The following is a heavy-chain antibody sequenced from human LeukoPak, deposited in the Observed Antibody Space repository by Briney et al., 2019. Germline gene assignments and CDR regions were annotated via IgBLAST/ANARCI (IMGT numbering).Heavy chain of an antibody. V-gene: IGHV3-21*01. CDR3: ARDRSGSGDRLLDY. Sequence: GGSLRLSCAASGPMFSTYTMNWVRQAPGKGLEWVSAIIGSSAYMYYGDSVKGRFTVSRDNAKNSLYLQMNSLRAEDTAVYYCARDRSGSGDRLLDYWGQGTLVTVSS. CDR2: IIGSSAYM. D-gene: IGHD3-10*01. J-gene: IGHJ4*02. CDR1: GPMFSTYT.